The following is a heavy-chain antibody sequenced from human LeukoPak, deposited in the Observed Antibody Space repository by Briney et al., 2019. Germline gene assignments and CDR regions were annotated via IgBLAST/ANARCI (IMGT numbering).Heavy chain of an antibody. Sequence: PGGSLRLSCAASGFTFSRYWMTWVRQAPGKGLEWVANIKHDGTEKYYVDSVKGRFTISRDNAQSSLFLQMSSLRAEDTAVYYCARVGTTSWYYWGQGTLVTVSS. J-gene: IGHJ4*02. CDR1: GFTFSRYW. CDR2: IKHDGTEK. D-gene: IGHD2-2*01. CDR3: ARVGTTSWYY. V-gene: IGHV3-7*01.